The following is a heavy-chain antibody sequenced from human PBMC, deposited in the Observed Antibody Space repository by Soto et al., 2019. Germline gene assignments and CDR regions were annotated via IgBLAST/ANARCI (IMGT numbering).Heavy chain of an antibody. CDR2: IDPSDSYT. Sequence: TSYWITWVRQMPGKGLEWMGRIDPSDSYTNYSPSFQGHVTISADKSISTAYLQWGSLKASDTAMYYCARHTYCGGDCYMDVWGQGTTVTVSS. J-gene: IGHJ6*02. D-gene: IGHD2-21*02. V-gene: IGHV5-10-1*01. CDR1: TSYW. CDR3: ARHTYCGGDCYMDV.